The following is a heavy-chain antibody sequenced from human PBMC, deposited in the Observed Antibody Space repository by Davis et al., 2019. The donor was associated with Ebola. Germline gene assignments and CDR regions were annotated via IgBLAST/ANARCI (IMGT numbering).Heavy chain of an antibody. CDR2: ISGSGGST. V-gene: IGHV3-23*01. CDR3: ARDQSTKGNDY. Sequence: GGSLRLSCAASGFTVSSNYMSWVRQAPGKGLEWVSAISGSGGSTYYADSVKGRFTISRGNAKNSLYLQMNSLRAEDTAVYYCARDQSTKGNDYWGQGTLVTVSS. CDR1: GFTVSSNY. D-gene: IGHD2-8*01. J-gene: IGHJ4*02.